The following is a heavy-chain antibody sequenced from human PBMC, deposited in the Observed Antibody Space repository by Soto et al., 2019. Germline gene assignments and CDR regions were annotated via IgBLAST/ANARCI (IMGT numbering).Heavy chain of an antibody. V-gene: IGHV1-18*01. J-gene: IGHJ4*02. Sequence: QVQLVQSGAEVKKPGASVKVSCKASGYTFTRYGISWVRQAPGQGLEWMGWLSAYNGNTNNAQKLQGRVTKTTDTATSTADMELRSLRADDTAGYYWARVADGDFRPSSDYWGQGTLGTGSS. CDR3: ARVADGDFRPSSDY. D-gene: IGHD4-17*01. CDR1: GYTFTRYG. CDR2: LSAYNGNT.